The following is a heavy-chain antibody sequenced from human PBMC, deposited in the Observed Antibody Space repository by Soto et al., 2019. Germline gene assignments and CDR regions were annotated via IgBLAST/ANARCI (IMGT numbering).Heavy chain of an antibody. CDR1: GYTYTSYY. Sequence: ASVKVSCKASGYTYTSYYMHWVRQAPGQGLEWMGIINPSGGSTSYAQKFQGRVTMTRDTSTSTVYMELGSLRSEDTAVYYCARAALDYDILTGSTTDASDIWGQGIMVTVSS. J-gene: IGHJ3*02. CDR3: ARAALDYDILTGSTTDASDI. V-gene: IGHV1-46*01. CDR2: INPSGGST. D-gene: IGHD3-9*01.